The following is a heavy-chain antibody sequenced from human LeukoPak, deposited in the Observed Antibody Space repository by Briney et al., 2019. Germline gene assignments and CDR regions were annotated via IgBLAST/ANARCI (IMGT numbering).Heavy chain of an antibody. CDR1: GYTFTSYA. D-gene: IGHD6-13*01. J-gene: IGHJ5*02. CDR2: XXXXXXXX. Sequence: GASVKVSCKASGYTFTSYAMHWVRQAPGQRXXXXXXXXXXXXXXXXXXXXXXXVXXXXXXXXXTAYMELSSLRSEDTAVYYCARANIAAAGKLWWFDPWGQGTLVTVSS. V-gene: IGHV1-3*01. CDR3: ARANIAAAGKLWWFDP.